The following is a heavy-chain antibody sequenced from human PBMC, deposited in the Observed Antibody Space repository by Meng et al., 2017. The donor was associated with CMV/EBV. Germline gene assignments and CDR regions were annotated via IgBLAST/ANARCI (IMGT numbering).Heavy chain of an antibody. V-gene: IGHV1-8*03. CDR2: MNTNSGNT. Sequence: ASVKVSCKASVYTFTGYDINWVRQATGQGLEWMGWMNTNSGNTGYAQKFQGRVTITRNSSISTAYMELSSLRSEDTAVYYCAREVGDGNDINYYYYYGMDVWGQGTTVTVSS. J-gene: IGHJ6*02. D-gene: IGHD3-9*01. CDR1: VYTFTGYD. CDR3: AREVGDGNDINYYYYYGMDV.